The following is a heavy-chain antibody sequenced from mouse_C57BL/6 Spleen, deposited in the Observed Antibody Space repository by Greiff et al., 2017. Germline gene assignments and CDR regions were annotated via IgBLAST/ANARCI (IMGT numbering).Heavy chain of an antibody. Sequence: QVQLQQPGAELVRPGTSVKLSCKASGYTFTSYWMHWVKQRPGQGLEWIGVIDPSDSYTNYNQKFKGKATLTVDTSSSTAYMQLSSLTSEDSAVYYCARGPNDYDGTGAMDYWGQGTSVTVSS. CDR3: ARGPNDYDGTGAMDY. V-gene: IGHV1-59*01. CDR2: IDPSDSYT. CDR1: GYTFTSYW. D-gene: IGHD2-4*01. J-gene: IGHJ4*01.